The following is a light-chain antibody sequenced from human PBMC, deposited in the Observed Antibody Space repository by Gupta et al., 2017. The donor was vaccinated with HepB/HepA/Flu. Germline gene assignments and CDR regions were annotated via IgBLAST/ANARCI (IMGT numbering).Light chain of an antibody. CDR1: SSNIGSNS. J-gene: IGLJ3*02. V-gene: IGLV1-44*01. CDR2: INN. CDR3: ATWDDSLKAWV. Sequence: QSVLTQPPSASGTPGDRVTISCSGASSNIGSNSVNWDQQVPGTAPKLLIQINNQRPSGVPDRFSGSKSGTSASLAISGLQSEDEADYYCATWDDSLKAWVFGGGTTVTV.